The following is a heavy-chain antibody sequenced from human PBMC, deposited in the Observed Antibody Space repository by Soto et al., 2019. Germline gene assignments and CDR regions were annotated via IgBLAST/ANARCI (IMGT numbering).Heavy chain of an antibody. J-gene: IGHJ4*02. V-gene: IGHV3-33*03. CDR1: GFIFNEYG. Sequence: QVQLVESGGGVVQPGMSLRLSCAASGFIFNEYGMHWVRQAPGKGLEWVAVIWYDGSNKYYADSVKGRFTISRDNSKNTMSLQRKNLRAEDTAFYFLGGWGWSGSNCNLKQRSNDLGGQGTLVTVSS. CDR3: GGWGWSGSNCNLKQRSNDL. CDR2: IWYDGSNK. D-gene: IGHD3-3*01.